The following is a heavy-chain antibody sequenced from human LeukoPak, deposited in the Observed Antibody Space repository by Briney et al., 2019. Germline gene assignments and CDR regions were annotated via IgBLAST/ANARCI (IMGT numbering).Heavy chain of an antibody. CDR3: ARAADDDYGSGSYYTWSDP. D-gene: IGHD3-10*01. V-gene: IGHV1-46*01. J-gene: IGHJ5*02. CDR1: GYTFTSYY. Sequence: ASAKVSCKASGYTFTSYYMHWVRQAPGQGLEWMGIINPSGGSTSYAQKFQGRVTMTRDTSTSTVYMELSSLRSEDTAGYYCARAADDDYGSGSYYTWSDPWGQGTLVTVSS. CDR2: INPSGGST.